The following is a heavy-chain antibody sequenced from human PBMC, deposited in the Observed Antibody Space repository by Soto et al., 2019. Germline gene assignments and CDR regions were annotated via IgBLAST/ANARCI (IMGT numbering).Heavy chain of an antibody. Sequence: EVQLFESGGGLVQPGGSLRLSCAASGFTFNIYTMSWVRQALGKGLEWVSGIGARGSDTYFPDSVKGRFTISRDNSMDMVYLQMNSLRAEDTAVYFCAKGGTYHIGDFDSWGQGTLVTVSS. V-gene: IGHV3-23*01. CDR1: GFTFNIYT. CDR3: AKGGTYHIGDFDS. J-gene: IGHJ4*02. CDR2: IGARGSDT. D-gene: IGHD5-12*01.